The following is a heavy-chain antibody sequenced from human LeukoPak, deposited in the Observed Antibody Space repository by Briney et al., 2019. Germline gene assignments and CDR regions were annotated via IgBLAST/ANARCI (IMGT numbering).Heavy chain of an antibody. D-gene: IGHD6-19*01. CDR1: GYTFTSYG. V-gene: IGHV1-18*01. CDR3: ARDFEVAVAGHNGGY. J-gene: IGHJ4*02. Sequence: ASVKVSCKASGYTFTSYGISWVRQAPGQGLEWMGWISAYNGNTNYAQKLQGRVTMTTDTSTSAAYMELRSLRSDDTAVYYCARDFEVAVAGHNGGYWGQGTPVTVSS. CDR2: ISAYNGNT.